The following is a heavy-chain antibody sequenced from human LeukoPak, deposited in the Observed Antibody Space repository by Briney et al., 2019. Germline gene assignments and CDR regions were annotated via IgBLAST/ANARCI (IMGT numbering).Heavy chain of an antibody. V-gene: IGHV3-23*01. D-gene: IGHD1-14*01. CDR1: GFPFSSYA. Sequence: GGSLRLSCAASGFPFSSYAMSWVRQAPGKGLEWVSTISNSDDSTYYADSVKGRFTITRDNSENTLFLRMNSLRAEDTAVYYCAKATGYLLWGQGTLVIVSS. J-gene: IGHJ4*02. CDR2: ISNSDDST. CDR3: AKATGYLL.